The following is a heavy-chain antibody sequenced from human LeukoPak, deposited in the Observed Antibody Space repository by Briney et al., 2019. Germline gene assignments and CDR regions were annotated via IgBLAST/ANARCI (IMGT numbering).Heavy chain of an antibody. D-gene: IGHD6-13*01. CDR2: ISYDGSNK. CDR3: AKGPDSSSWFTPAGFAY. CDR1: GFTFSSYG. Sequence: GGSLRFSCAASGFTFSSYGMHWVRQAPGKGLEWVAVISYDGSNKYYADSVKGRFTISRDNSKNTLYLQMNSLRAEDTAVYYCAKGPDSSSWFTPAGFAYWGQGTLFTVSS. J-gene: IGHJ4*02. V-gene: IGHV3-30*18.